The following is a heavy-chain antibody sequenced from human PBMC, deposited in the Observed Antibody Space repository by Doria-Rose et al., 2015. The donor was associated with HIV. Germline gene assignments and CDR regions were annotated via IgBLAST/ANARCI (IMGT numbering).Heavy chain of an antibody. CDR2: ISYDGSNK. Sequence: AASGFTFSSYGMHWVRQAPGKGLEWVAVISYDGSNKYYADSVKGRFTISRDNSKNTLYLQMNSLRAEDTAVYYCAKDFKGYCSGGSCYSFDYWGQGTLVTVSS. V-gene: IGHV3-30*18. CDR1: GFTFSSYG. J-gene: IGHJ4*02. D-gene: IGHD2-15*01. CDR3: AKDFKGYCSGGSCYSFDY.